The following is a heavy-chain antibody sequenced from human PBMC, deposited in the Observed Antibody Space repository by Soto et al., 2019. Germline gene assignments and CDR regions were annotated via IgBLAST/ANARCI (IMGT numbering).Heavy chain of an antibody. CDR1: GGSINSYW. CDR2: VYSTGTT. CDR3: ARDIGSYAYGEGY. J-gene: IGHJ4*02. D-gene: IGHD3-10*01. Sequence: SKTLSLTCSVSGGSINSYWWSWIRQPAGKGLEWIGRVYSTGTTDYNPSLNSRATMSVETSKNQFSLKLTSVTAADTAVYYCARDIGSYAYGEGYWGQGIQVTVS. V-gene: IGHV4-4*07.